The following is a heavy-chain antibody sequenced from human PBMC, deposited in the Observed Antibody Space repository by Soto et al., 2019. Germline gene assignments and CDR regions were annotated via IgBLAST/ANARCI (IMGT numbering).Heavy chain of an antibody. J-gene: IGHJ5*02. CDR2: ISYDGSNK. V-gene: IGHV3-30*18. CDR1: GFTVSSYG. CDR3: AKDLMSGSYYSDILGPWFDP. Sequence: PGGSLRLSCESSGFTVSSYGMHWVRQAPGKGLEWVAVISYDGSNKYYADSVKGRFTISRDNSKNTLYLQMNSLRAEDTAVYYCAKDLMSGSYYSDILGPWFDPWGQGTLVTVSS. D-gene: IGHD1-26*01.